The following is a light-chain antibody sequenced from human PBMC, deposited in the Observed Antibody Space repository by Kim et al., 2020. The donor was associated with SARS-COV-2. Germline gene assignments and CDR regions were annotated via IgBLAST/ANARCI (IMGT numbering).Light chain of an antibody. J-gene: IGKJ2*01. CDR2: GAS. V-gene: IGKV1-27*01. CDR3: QQYYSAPYT. Sequence: ASVGDSVTIACRASQGISNYLAWYQQKPGKAPKLLIYGASTLQSGVPSRFSGSGSGTDFTLAISSLQPEDVATYYCQQYYSAPYTFGQGTKLEI. CDR1: QGISNY.